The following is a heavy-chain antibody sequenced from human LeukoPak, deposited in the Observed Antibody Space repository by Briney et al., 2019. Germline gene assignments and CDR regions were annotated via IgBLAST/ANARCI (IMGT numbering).Heavy chain of an antibody. V-gene: IGHV1-69*13. J-gene: IGHJ4*02. CDR2: IIPIFGTA. CDR3: ARGIAVAGPFDY. Sequence: ASVKVSRKASGGTFSSYAISWVRQAPGQGLEWMGGIIPIFGTANYAQKFQGRVTITADESTSTAYMELSSLRSEDTAVYYCARGIAVAGPFDYWGQGTLVTVSS. CDR1: GGTFSSYA. D-gene: IGHD6-19*01.